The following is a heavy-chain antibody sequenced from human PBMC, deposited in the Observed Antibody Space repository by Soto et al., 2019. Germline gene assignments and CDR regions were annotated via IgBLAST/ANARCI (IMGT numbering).Heavy chain of an antibody. CDR3: ARDPGTLHDY. CDR2: INHSGST. D-gene: IGHD1-1*01. Sequence: SETLSLTCAVYGGSFSGYYWSWIRQPPGKGLEWIGEINHSGSTNYNPSLKSRVTISVDTSKNQFSLKLSSVTAADTAVYYCARDPGTLHDYWGQGTLVTVSS. V-gene: IGHV4-34*01. J-gene: IGHJ4*02. CDR1: GGSFSGYY.